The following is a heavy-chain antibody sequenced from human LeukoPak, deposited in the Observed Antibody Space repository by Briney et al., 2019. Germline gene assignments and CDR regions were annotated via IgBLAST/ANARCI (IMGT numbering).Heavy chain of an antibody. J-gene: IGHJ4*02. CDR1: GFTVSSHY. CDR2: IYTDGST. Sequence: GRSLRLSCAASGFTVSSHYMSWFRQAPGMRLEWVSAIYTDGSTYYADSVKGRFTISRDNSKNTLYLQMNSLRAEDTAVYYCARRAGIYSHPYDYWGQGTLVTVSS. V-gene: IGHV3-53*01. CDR3: ARRAGIYSHPYDY. D-gene: IGHD1-14*01.